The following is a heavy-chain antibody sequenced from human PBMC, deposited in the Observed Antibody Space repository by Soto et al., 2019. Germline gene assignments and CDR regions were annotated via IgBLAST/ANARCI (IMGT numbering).Heavy chain of an antibody. V-gene: IGHV3-7*03. CDR3: ARLEYCSGGSCYYYGMDV. CDR2: IKQDGSEK. J-gene: IGHJ6*02. Sequence: VQLVESGGGLVQPGGSLRLSCAASGFTFSSYWMSWVRQAPGKGLEWVANIKQDGSEKYYVDSVKGRFTISRDNHKNSLYLQINRLRAEHTDVYYCARLEYCSGGSCYYYGMDVRGPGTTVTVSS. D-gene: IGHD2-15*01. CDR1: GFTFSSYW.